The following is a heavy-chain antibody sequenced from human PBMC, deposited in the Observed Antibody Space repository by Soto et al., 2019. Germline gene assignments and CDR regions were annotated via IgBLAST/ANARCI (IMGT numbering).Heavy chain of an antibody. D-gene: IGHD3-10*01. J-gene: IGHJ4*02. CDR1: GASLRSGSYY. CDR3: SYGSSFDY. V-gene: IGHV4-61*01. Sequence: QVQLQESGPGLVKPSETLSLICTVSGASLRSGSYYWSWIRQPPGKGLEWIGYISHSGRTNYDPSIKSRLTMSVDTSQHRFSLQLHSVTAADTAVYYCSYGSSFDYWGQGTLVTVSS. CDR2: ISHSGRT.